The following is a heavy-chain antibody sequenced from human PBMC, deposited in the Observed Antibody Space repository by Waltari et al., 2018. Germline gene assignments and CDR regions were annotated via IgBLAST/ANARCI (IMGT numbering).Heavy chain of an antibody. J-gene: IGHJ6*03. V-gene: IGHV2-5*01. D-gene: IGHD6-13*01. Sequence: QITLKESGPTLVKPTQTLTLTCTFSGFSLSTSGVGVGWIRQPPGKDLEWLALIYLNDDKLYGRSLKSKLTINKDTSKNQVVLTMTNMDPVDTATYYCAHRPRSSSYYYYAYMDVLGKGTTVTVSS. CDR1: GFSLSTSGVG. CDR3: AHRPRSSSYYYYAYMDV. CDR2: IYLNDDK.